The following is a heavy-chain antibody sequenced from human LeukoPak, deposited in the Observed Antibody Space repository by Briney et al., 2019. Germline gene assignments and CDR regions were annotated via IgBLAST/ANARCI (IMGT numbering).Heavy chain of an antibody. J-gene: IGHJ3*02. D-gene: IGHD5-24*01. V-gene: IGHV3-74*01. CDR1: GFTFRNYW. CDR3: GRGNYHAFDI. Sequence: GGSLRLSCAASGFTFRNYWTHWVRQAPGKGLVWVSRINSDGNNTSYADSVKGRFTISRDNAKNTLYLRMSSLRAEDTAVYYCGRGNYHAFDIWGQGTVVTVSS. CDR2: INSDGNNT.